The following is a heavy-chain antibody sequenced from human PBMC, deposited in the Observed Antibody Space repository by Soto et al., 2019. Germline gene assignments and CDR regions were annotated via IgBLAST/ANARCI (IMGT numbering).Heavy chain of an antibody. V-gene: IGHV3-74*01. CDR1: GFTFSSYW. Sequence: PGGSLRLSCAASGFTFSSYWMHWVRQAPGKGLVWVSRINSDGSSTSYADSVKGRFTISRDNAKNTLYLQMNSLRAEDTAVYYCAVLRYTRSYYGMDVWGQGTTVTVSS. D-gene: IGHD3-16*02. CDR2: INSDGSST. CDR3: AVLRYTRSYYGMDV. J-gene: IGHJ6*02.